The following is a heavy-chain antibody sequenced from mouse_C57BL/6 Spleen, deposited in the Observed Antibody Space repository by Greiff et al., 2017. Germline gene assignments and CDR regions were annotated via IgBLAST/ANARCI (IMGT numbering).Heavy chain of an antibody. J-gene: IGHJ1*03. CDR3: ARSGTFSYWYFDV. V-gene: IGHV1-53*01. D-gene: IGHD4-1*01. Sequence: VQLQQPGTELVKPGASVKLSCKASGYTFTSYWMHWVKQRRGQGLEWIGNINPSNGGTNYNEKFKSKATLTVDKSSSTAYMQLSSLTSEDSAVYYCARSGTFSYWYFDVCGTGTTVTVSS. CDR2: INPSNGGT. CDR1: GYTFTSYW.